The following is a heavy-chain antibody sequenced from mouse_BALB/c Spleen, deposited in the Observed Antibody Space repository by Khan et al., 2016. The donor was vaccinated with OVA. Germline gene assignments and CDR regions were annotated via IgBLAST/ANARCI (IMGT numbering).Heavy chain of an antibody. CDR1: GYSITSGYA. CDR2: ISYSGGT. V-gene: IGHV3-2*02. Sequence: EVQLVETGPGLVKPSQSLSLTCTVTGYSITSGYAWNWIRPFPGNKLEWMGYISYSGGTSYNPSLKSRISITRDTSKNQFFLQLNSVTTEDTATYYCARGNYYGYYFDYWGQGTTLTVSS. J-gene: IGHJ2*01. D-gene: IGHD1-1*01. CDR3: ARGNYYGYYFDY.